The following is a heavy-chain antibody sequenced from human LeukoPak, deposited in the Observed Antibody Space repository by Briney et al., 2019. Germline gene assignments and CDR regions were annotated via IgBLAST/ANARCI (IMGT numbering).Heavy chain of an antibody. J-gene: IGHJ5*02. CDR1: GFTFHTSA. V-gene: IGHV1-58*02. D-gene: IGHD3-3*01. Sequence: GASVKVSCKASGFTFHTSAMQWVRQARGQRLEWIGWIVLGSGNTVYSHKFHDRVIITRDMSTSTGYMELDSLGSEDTAVYYCAAQRGASLHDFWSTRLFDPWGQGTLVTVSS. CDR3: AAQRGASLHDFWSTRLFDP. CDR2: IVLGSGNT.